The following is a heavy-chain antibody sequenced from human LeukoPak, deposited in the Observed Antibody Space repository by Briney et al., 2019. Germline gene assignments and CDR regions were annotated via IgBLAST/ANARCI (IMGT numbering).Heavy chain of an antibody. CDR2: VVPIFGTT. J-gene: IGHJ4*02. CDR3: STLGHHSNGYYRPTDY. Sequence: SVKVSCKASGGTFSSYTISWVRQAPGQGLEWMGRVVPIFGTTNYAQKFQDRVTITADKSTSTAYMQLSSLTSEDTAVYYCSTLGHHSNGYYRPTDYWGQGTLVTVSS. CDR1: GGTFSSYT. V-gene: IGHV1-69*08. D-gene: IGHD3-22*01.